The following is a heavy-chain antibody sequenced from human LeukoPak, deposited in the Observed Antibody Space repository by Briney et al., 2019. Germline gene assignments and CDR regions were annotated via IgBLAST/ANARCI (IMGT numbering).Heavy chain of an antibody. D-gene: IGHD2-2*02. CDR1: GYTFTSYG. V-gene: IGHV1-18*01. CDR3: ARGQCSSTSCHTVGGYSGYDLLYYHYYGMDV. CDR2: ISAYNGNT. J-gene: IGHJ6*02. Sequence: GASVKVSCKASGYTFTSYGISWVRQAPGQGLEWMGWISAYNGNTNYAQKLQGRVTMTTDTSTSTAYMELRSLRSDDTAVYYCARGQCSSTSCHTVGGYSGYDLLYYHYYGMDVWGQGTTVTVSS.